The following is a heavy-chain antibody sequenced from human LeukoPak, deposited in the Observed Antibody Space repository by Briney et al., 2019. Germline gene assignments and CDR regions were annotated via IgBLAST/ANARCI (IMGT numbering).Heavy chain of an antibody. CDR3: AGQLPTAAAETRGYFDY. Sequence: PSETLSLTCSVSGGSIGNGDYYWRWIRQAPGKGLEWLGSIFFGGSTHYNPSLKSRATISVDTSKNQFSLKLTSVTASDAAMDFCAGQLPTAAAETRGYFDYWGQGTVVTVSS. J-gene: IGHJ4*01. V-gene: IGHV4-39*01. CDR2: IFFGGST. D-gene: IGHD2-15*01. CDR1: GGSIGNGDYY.